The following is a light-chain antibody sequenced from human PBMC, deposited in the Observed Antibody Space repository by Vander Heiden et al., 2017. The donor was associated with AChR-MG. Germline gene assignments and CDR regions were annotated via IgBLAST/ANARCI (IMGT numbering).Light chain of an antibody. CDR2: VNS. V-gene: IGLV1-40*01. Sequence: QPVLAQPPSVSGSPAQRVTISCTGTSYNVGAGYDVHWYQQLPGTAPKLLIYVNSNRPSGVPDRFSGSKSGTSASLAITGLQAEDEADYYCQSYDSSLSGWVFGGGTKLNVL. CDR3: QSYDSSLSGWV. CDR1: SYNVGAGYD. J-gene: IGLJ3*02.